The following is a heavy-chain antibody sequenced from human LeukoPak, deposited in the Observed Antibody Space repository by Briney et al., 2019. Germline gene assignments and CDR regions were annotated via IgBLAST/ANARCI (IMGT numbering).Heavy chain of an antibody. CDR1: GYTLSGHY. V-gene: IGHV1-2*02. CDR2: IKPSSGAT. Sequence: GASVKVSCKASGYTLSGHYMHWVRQAPGQGLEWMGWIKPSSGATNYARKFRGRVTMTRDTSNRTSYMKLSRLRSDDTALYYCASCYYDSSGYYYFDYWGQGTLVTVSS. J-gene: IGHJ4*02. CDR3: ASCYYDSSGYYYFDY. D-gene: IGHD3-22*01.